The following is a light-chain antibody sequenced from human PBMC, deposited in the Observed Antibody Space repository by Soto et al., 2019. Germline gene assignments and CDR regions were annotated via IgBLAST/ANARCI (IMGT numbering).Light chain of an antibody. V-gene: IGKV1-5*03. J-gene: IGKJ1*01. Sequence: DIQMTQSPSTLSASIGDRVTITCRASHDISSWLAWYQQKPGKAPKLLIYKASTLEGGVPSRFNGSGSGTEFSLTISSLQPDDFAAYYCQQYNSLSGTFGQGTMVEIK. CDR3: QQYNSLSGT. CDR1: HDISSW. CDR2: KAS.